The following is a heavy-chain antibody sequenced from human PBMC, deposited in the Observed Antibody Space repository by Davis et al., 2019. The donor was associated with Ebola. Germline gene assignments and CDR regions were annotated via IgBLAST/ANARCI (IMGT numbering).Heavy chain of an antibody. CDR2: ISSSSSYI. CDR1: GFTFSSYG. V-gene: IGHV3-21*01. Sequence: GESLKISCAASGFTFSSYGMHWVRQAPGKGLEWVSSISSSSSYIYYADSVKGRFTISRDNSKNTLYLQMNSLRPEDTAMYFCESGAYWGQGTLVTVSS. J-gene: IGHJ4*02. CDR3: ESGAY.